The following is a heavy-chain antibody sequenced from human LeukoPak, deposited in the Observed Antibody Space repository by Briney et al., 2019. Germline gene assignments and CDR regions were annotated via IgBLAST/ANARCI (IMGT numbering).Heavy chain of an antibody. Sequence: ASVKVPCKASGYTFTSYAVHWVRQAPGQRLEWLGWINTGNGNTRYSQNFQGRVTFTRDTSANTAYMELNSLRSEDTAVYYCAKEATMIVVARSYFDYWGQGTLVTVSS. V-gene: IGHV1-3*04. CDR3: AKEATMIVVARSYFDY. CDR2: INTGNGNT. D-gene: IGHD3-22*01. CDR1: GYTFTSYA. J-gene: IGHJ4*02.